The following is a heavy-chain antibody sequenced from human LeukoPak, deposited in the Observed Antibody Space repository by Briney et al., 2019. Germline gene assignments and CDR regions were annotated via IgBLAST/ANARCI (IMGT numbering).Heavy chain of an antibody. D-gene: IGHD5-24*01. V-gene: IGHV3-23*01. Sequence: HPGGSLRLSCAASGFAFSSYAMSWVRQAPGQGLEWVSGISGSGGSTYHADSVKGRFTISRDSSKNTLYLQMNSLRAEDTAVYYCAKPGRSDGYMTSWFDCWGQGTLVTVSS. CDR1: GFAFSSYA. CDR3: AKPGRSDGYMTSWFDC. CDR2: ISGSGGST. J-gene: IGHJ4*02.